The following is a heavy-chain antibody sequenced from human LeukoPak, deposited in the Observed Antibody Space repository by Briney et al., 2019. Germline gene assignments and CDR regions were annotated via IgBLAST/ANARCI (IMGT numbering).Heavy chain of an antibody. Sequence: GGSLRLSCAASGFTFSSYAMHWVRQAPGKGLEYVSAISSNGGSTYHANSVKGRFTISRDNSKNTLYLQMGSLRAEDMAVYYCARTGYSSGWGTTADYYYGMDVWGQGTTVTVSS. CDR1: GFTFSSYA. J-gene: IGHJ6*02. CDR3: ARTGYSSGWGTTADYYYGMDV. CDR2: ISSNGGST. V-gene: IGHV3-64*01. D-gene: IGHD6-19*01.